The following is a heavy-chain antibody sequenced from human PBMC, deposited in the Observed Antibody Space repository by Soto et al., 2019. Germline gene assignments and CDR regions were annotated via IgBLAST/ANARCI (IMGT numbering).Heavy chain of an antibody. Sequence: ASVKVSCKASGYTFTGYYMHWVRQAPGQGLEWMGWINPNSGGTNYAQKFQGRVTMTRDTSISTAYMELRRLRSDDTAVYYCARDRPPEWLRFYFDYWGQGTLVTVSS. CDR3: ARDRPPEWLRFYFDY. J-gene: IGHJ4*02. CDR1: GYTFTGYY. D-gene: IGHD5-12*01. CDR2: INPNSGGT. V-gene: IGHV1-2*02.